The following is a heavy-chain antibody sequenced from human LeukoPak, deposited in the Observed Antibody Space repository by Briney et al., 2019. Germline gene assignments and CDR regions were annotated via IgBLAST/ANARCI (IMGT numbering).Heavy chain of an antibody. CDR2: IYPGDSDT. CDR1: GYSFTTYW. V-gene: IGHV5-51*01. Sequence: HGESLQISCKGSGYSFTTYWVGWLRQMPGKGLEWMGTIYPGDSDTRYSPSFQGQVTISADKSISTAYLQWSSLKASDTAMYYCARLGTAPYSYMDVWGKGTTVTVSS. J-gene: IGHJ6*03. D-gene: IGHD2-21*02. CDR3: ARLGTAPYSYMDV.